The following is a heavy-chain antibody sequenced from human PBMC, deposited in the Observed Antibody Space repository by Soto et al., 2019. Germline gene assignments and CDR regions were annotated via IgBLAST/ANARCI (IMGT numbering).Heavy chain of an antibody. CDR3: ARVRFLEGSSLRY. J-gene: IGHJ4*02. D-gene: IGHD3-3*01. V-gene: IGHV1-3*01. Sequence: QVQLVQSGAEVKKPGASVKVSCKASGYTFTSYAMHWVRQAPGQRLEWMGWINAGNGNTKYSQKFQGRVTITRDTSASTVYMELSSLRSEDTAVYYCARVRFLEGSSLRYWGQGTLVTVSS. CDR2: INAGNGNT. CDR1: GYTFTSYA.